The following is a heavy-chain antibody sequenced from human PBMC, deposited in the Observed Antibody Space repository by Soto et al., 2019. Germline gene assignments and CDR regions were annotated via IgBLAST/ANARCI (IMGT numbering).Heavy chain of an antibody. Sequence: SETLSLTCAVYGGSFSGYYWSWIRQPPGKGLEWIGEINHSGSTNYNPSLKSRVTISVDTSKNQFSLKLSSVTAADTAVYYCARAVAIYYYYYYMDVWGKGTTVTVSS. J-gene: IGHJ6*03. CDR2: INHSGST. CDR1: GGSFSGYY. CDR3: ARAVAIYYYYYYMDV. D-gene: IGHD5-12*01. V-gene: IGHV4-34*01.